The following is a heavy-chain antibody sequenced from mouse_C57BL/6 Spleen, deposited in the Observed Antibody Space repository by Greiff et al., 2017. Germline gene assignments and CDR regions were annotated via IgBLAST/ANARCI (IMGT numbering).Heavy chain of an antibody. V-gene: IGHV1-82*01. Sequence: VQLQQSGPELVKPGASVKISCKASGYAFSSSWMNWVKQRPGKGLEWIGRIYPGDGDTNYNGKFKGKATLTADKSSSTAYMQRSSLTSEDSAVYFCARWGVTTEAMDYWGQGTSVTVAS. CDR2: IYPGDGDT. CDR1: GYAFSSSW. D-gene: IGHD2-1*01. CDR3: ARWGVTTEAMDY. J-gene: IGHJ4*01.